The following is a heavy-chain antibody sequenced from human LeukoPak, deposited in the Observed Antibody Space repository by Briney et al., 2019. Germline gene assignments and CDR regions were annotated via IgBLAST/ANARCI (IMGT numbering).Heavy chain of an antibody. CDR2: ISGSGGST. D-gene: IGHD2-2*01. CDR1: GFTFSSYA. J-gene: IGHJ4*02. Sequence: PGGSLRLSCAASGFTFSSYAMSWVRQAPGKGLEWVSAISGSGGSTYYADSVKGRFTISRDNSKNTLYLQMNSLRAEDTAVHYCAKDTYCSSTSCFFDYWGQGTLVTVSS. CDR3: AKDTYCSSTSCFFDY. V-gene: IGHV3-23*01.